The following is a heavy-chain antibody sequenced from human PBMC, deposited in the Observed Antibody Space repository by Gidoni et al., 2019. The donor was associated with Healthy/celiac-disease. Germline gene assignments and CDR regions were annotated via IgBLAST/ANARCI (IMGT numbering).Heavy chain of an antibody. Sequence: QITLKESAPTLVKPTQTLTLTCPFSGFELSTRGVGVGWLRQPPGKALEWLALIYCDDDKRYSPSLKSRITITKDTSTNQVVLTMTNMDPVDTATYYCAHAHGVITNWGHGTLVTVAS. CDR1: GFELSTRGVG. J-gene: IGHJ4*01. V-gene: IGHV2-5*02. CDR2: IYCDDDK. D-gene: IGHD3-10*01. CDR3: AHAHGVITN.